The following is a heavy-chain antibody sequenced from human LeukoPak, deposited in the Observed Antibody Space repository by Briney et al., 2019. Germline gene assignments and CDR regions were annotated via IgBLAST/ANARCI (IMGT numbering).Heavy chain of an antibody. J-gene: IGHJ4*02. D-gene: IGHD3-10*01. CDR2: ITSDGSNT. V-gene: IGHV3-74*01. CDR3: ARDLGDGAPFDY. Sequence: GGSLRLSCAASGFTFSSYWIHWVRQAPGKGLVWVSRITSDGSNTNNADSVKGRFIISRDNARNTVYLQMNSLRVEDTAVYYCARDLGDGAPFDYWGQGTLVTVSS. CDR1: GFTFSSYW.